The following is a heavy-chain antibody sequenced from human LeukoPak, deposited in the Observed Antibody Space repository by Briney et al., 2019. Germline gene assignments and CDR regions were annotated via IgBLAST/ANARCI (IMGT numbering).Heavy chain of an antibody. D-gene: IGHD3-16*01. Sequence: PSETLSLTCAVYGGSFSGYYWSWIRQPPGKGLEWIGEINHSGSTNYNPSLKSRVTISVDTSKNQFSLKLSSVTAADTAVYYCARVIDDYVWGSYRTPTPYFDYWGQGTLVTVSS. CDR2: INHSGST. J-gene: IGHJ4*02. V-gene: IGHV4-34*01. CDR3: ARVIDDYVWGSYRTPTPYFDY. CDR1: GGSFSGYY.